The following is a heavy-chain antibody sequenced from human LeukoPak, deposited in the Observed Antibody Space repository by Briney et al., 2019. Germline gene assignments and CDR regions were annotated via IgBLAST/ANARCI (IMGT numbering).Heavy chain of an antibody. V-gene: IGHV3-30*18. CDR2: ISNDGSNT. Sequence: GGSLRLSCAASGFTFSSYGMHWVRQAPGKGLEWVALISNDGSNTYYEDSVKGRFTISRDNSKNTLYLQMDSLRAEDTAVYYCAKDRGSGTYNSYGMDVWGQGTTVTVSS. J-gene: IGHJ6*02. D-gene: IGHD5-12*01. CDR1: GFTFSSYG. CDR3: AKDRGSGTYNSYGMDV.